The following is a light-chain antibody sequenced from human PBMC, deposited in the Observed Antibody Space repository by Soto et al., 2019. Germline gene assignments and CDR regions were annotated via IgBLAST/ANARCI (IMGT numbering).Light chain of an antibody. J-gene: IGLJ3*02. Sequence: QLVLTQPPSASGTPGQRVAISCSGRTSNIERNTVNWYQQLPGTAPRVLIYGNNQRPSGVPDRFSGSKSGTSASLAISGVQSEDEADYYCASWDASLNGWVFGGGTKLTVL. V-gene: IGLV1-44*01. CDR1: TSNIERNT. CDR2: GNN. CDR3: ASWDASLNGWV.